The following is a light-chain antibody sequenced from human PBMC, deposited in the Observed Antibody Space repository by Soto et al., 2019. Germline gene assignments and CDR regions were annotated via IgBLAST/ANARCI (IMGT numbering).Light chain of an antibody. CDR2: DND. J-gene: IGLJ3*02. Sequence: QSVLTQPPSVSAAPGQRVTISCSGANSNIGNNHVSWYQQLPGAAPKLLIYDNDYRPSGISDRFSSSKSGTSATLAITGLQTGDEAVYYCGTWDSSLSSGGVFGGGTQLTVL. CDR1: NSNIGNNH. V-gene: IGLV1-51*01. CDR3: GTWDSSLSSGGV.